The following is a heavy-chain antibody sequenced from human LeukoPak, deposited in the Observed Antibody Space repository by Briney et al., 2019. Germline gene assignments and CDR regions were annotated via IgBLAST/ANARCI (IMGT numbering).Heavy chain of an antibody. CDR3: AREDSSGYYPDYFDY. Sequence: ASVKVSCKASGHTFTGYYMHWVRQAPGQGLEWMGWINPNSGGTNYAQKLQGRVTMTTDTSTSTAYMELRSLRSDDTAVYYCAREDSSGYYPDYFDYWGQGTLVTVSS. CDR2: INPNSGGT. J-gene: IGHJ4*02. V-gene: IGHV1-2*02. CDR1: GHTFTGYY. D-gene: IGHD3-22*01.